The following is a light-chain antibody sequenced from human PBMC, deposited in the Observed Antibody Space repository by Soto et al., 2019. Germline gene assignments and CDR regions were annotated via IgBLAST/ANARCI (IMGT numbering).Light chain of an antibody. CDR2: AAS. J-gene: IGKJ3*01. Sequence: DTQMTQSPPSLSASVGDRVTITCRASQGIRNYVAWYQQIPGKAPKLLIYAASTLQSGVPSRFSGSGAGTDFPLTINGLHPEDVATYSCQKYSSVPVFGPGTKVEIK. CDR1: QGIRNY. V-gene: IGKV1-27*01. CDR3: QKYSSVPV.